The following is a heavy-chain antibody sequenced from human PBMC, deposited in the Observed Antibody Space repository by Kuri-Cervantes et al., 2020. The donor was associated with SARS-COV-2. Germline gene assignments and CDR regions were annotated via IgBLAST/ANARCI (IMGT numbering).Heavy chain of an antibody. Sequence: SVKVSCKASGDTLNHYILNWVRQAPGQGLEWMGGISPIFGTAIYAKKFQDKVTITADESTSTAYMELSSLRSDDTAVYYCARDTGNRRLGIDSWGQGTLVTVSS. CDR3: ARDTGNRRLGIDS. D-gene: IGHD7-27*01. V-gene: IGHV1-69*13. CDR2: ISPIFGTA. J-gene: IGHJ4*02. CDR1: GDTLNHYI.